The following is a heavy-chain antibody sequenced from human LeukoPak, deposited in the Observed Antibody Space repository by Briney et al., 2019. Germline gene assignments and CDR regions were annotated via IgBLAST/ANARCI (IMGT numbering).Heavy chain of an antibody. J-gene: IGHJ4*02. Sequence: ASVKVSCKASGYTFTSYGISWVRQAPGQGLEWMGWISAYNGNTNYAQKLRGRVTMTTDTSTSTAYMELRSLRSDDTAAYYCARTLSLVGATFSDYWGQGTLVTVSS. CDR3: ARTLSLVGATFSDY. V-gene: IGHV1-18*01. D-gene: IGHD1-26*01. CDR1: GYTFTSYG. CDR2: ISAYNGNT.